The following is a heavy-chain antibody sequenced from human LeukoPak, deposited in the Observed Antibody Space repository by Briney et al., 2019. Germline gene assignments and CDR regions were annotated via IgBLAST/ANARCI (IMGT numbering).Heavy chain of an antibody. J-gene: IGHJ4*02. CDR2: ISGSGGGT. CDR1: GLTFSRYA. V-gene: IGHV3-23*01. Sequence: GGSLRLSCAASGLTFSRYAMSWVRQAPGKGLEWISTISGSGGGTYNADSVKGRFTISRDNSQNTLYLQMNSLRAEDTAIYYCAKTGTDDGYSIYFDHWGQGTLVTVSS. D-gene: IGHD5-24*01. CDR3: AKTGTDDGYSIYFDH.